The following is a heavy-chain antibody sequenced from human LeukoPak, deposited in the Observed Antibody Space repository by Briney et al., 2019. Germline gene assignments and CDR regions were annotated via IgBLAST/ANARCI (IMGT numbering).Heavy chain of an antibody. CDR3: ARDLAVWELPEIYFDY. D-gene: IGHD1-26*01. CDR2: IIPIFGTA. J-gene: IGHJ4*02. Sequence: SVKVSCKASGGTFNSYAINWVRQAPGQGLEWMGRIIPIFGTANYAQKFQGRVTITTDESTSTAYMELSSLRSEDTAVYYCARDLAVWELPEIYFDYWGQGTLVTVSS. CDR1: GGTFNSYA. V-gene: IGHV1-69*05.